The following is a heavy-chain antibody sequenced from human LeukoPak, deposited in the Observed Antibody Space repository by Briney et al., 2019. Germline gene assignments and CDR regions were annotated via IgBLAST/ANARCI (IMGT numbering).Heavy chain of an antibody. Sequence: SETLSLTCAVYGGSFSGYYWSWIRQPPGKGLEWVAEINDNGGTNYNPSLKSRVITSADTSTNQFSLKMNSVTAADTAVYYCARKIASQGDNWFDPWGQGILVTVSS. V-gene: IGHV4-34*01. J-gene: IGHJ5*02. D-gene: IGHD2-2*01. CDR1: GGSFSGYY. CDR3: ARKIASQGDNWFDP. CDR2: INDNGGT.